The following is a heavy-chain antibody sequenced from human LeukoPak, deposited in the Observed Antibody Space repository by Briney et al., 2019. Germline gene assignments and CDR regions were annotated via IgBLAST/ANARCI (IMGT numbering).Heavy chain of an antibody. CDR2: IYTSGST. Sequence: PPETLSLTCTVSGGSISGYYWSWIRQPAGKGLEWIGRIYTSGSTYYNPSLKSQVTISVDTSKNQFSLKLTSVTAADTAVYYCARGYSSSWYLNWFDPWGQGTLVTVSS. J-gene: IGHJ5*02. V-gene: IGHV4-4*07. CDR3: ARGYSSSWYLNWFDP. D-gene: IGHD6-13*01. CDR1: GGSISGYY.